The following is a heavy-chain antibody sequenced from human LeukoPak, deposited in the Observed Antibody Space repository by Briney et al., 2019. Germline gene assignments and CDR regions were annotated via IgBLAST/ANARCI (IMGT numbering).Heavy chain of an antibody. V-gene: IGHV1-69*13. D-gene: IGHD1-26*01. J-gene: IGHJ4*02. CDR3: ARAPYSGSYSDY. Sequence: SVKVSCKASGGTFSSYAIRWVRQAPGQGLEWMGGIIPIFGTANYAQKFQGRVTITADESTSTAYMELSSLRSEDTAVYYCARAPYSGSYSDYWGQGTLVTVSS. CDR2: IIPIFGTA. CDR1: GGTFSSYA.